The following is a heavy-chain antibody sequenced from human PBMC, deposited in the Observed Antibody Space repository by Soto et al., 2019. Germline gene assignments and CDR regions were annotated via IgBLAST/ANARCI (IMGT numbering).Heavy chain of an antibody. CDR3: ARGKTYFDY. CDR2: IWYDGSNK. V-gene: IGHV3-33*01. J-gene: IGHJ4*02. CDR1: GFTFSSYG. Sequence: QVQLVESGGNVVQPGRSLRLSCAASGFTFSSYGMHWVRQAPGKGLEWVAVIWYDGSNKYCVDSVKGRFTISRDNSKNTLCLQMNSLRAEDTAVYDCARGKTYFDYWGQGTLVTVSS.